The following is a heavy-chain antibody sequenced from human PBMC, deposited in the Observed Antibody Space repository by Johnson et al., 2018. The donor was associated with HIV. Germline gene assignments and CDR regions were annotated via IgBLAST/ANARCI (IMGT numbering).Heavy chain of an antibody. CDR3: ARDYYDTAFDI. D-gene: IGHD3-22*01. J-gene: IGHJ3*02. CDR1: GFTFSSYW. Sequence: VQLVESGGGLVQPGGSLRLSCAASGFTFSSYWLHWVRQAPGKGLVWVSHINGDGGRTDYADSVKGRSTISRDNAKTTLYLQMNRLRAEDTAGYYCARDYYDTAFDIWGQGTMVTVSA. CDR2: INGDGGRT. V-gene: IGHV3-74*01.